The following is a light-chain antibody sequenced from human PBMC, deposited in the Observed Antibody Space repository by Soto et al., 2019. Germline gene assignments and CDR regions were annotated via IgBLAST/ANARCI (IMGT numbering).Light chain of an antibody. CDR2: DVN. V-gene: IGLV2-11*01. CDR1: SSDVGAYNY. J-gene: IGLJ1*01. CDR3: SSYTRSTTLDV. Sequence: QSALTQPRSVSGSPGQSVTISCTGTSSDVGAYNYVSWYQQHPGRAPKLMIYDVNKRPSGVPDRFSGSKSGNTASLTISGLQAEDEADYYCSSYTRSTTLDVFGTGTKLTVL.